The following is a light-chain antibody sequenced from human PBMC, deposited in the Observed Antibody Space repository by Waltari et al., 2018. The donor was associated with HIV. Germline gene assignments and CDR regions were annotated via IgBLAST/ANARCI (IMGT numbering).Light chain of an antibody. Sequence: SVLTQPPSVSAAPGQKVPISCSRSSSNIGHNDVSWYQQLPGTAPKPLIYDNNKRPSGIPDRFSGSKSGTSATLGITGLQTGDEADYYCGTWDSSLSAGVFGGGTKLTVL. CDR3: GTWDSSLSAGV. CDR1: SSNIGHND. CDR2: DNN. V-gene: IGLV1-51*01. J-gene: IGLJ3*02.